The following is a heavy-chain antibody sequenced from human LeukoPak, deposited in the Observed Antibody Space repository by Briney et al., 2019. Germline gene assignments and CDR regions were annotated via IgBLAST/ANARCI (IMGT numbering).Heavy chain of an antibody. D-gene: IGHD1-26*01. Sequence: ASVKVSCKASGYTFTGYYMHWVRQAPGQGLEWMGWINPNSGGTNYAQKFQGRVTMTRDTSISTAYVELSRLRSDDTAVYYCARDKASFRELIADFDIWGQGTMVTVSS. J-gene: IGHJ3*02. V-gene: IGHV1-2*02. CDR2: INPNSGGT. CDR3: ARDKASFRELIADFDI. CDR1: GYTFTGYY.